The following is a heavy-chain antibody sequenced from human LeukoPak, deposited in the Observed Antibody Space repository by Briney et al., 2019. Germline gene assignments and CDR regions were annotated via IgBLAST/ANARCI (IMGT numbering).Heavy chain of an antibody. Sequence: PSETLSLTCAVYGGSFSGYYWSWIRQPPGKGLEWIGEINHSGSTNYNPSLKSRVTISVDTSKNQFSLKLSSVTAADTAVYYCARRGYSYVRYFDYWGQGTLVTVSS. CDR1: GGSFSGYY. J-gene: IGHJ4*02. V-gene: IGHV4-34*01. CDR3: ARRGYSYVRYFDY. CDR2: INHSGST. D-gene: IGHD5-18*01.